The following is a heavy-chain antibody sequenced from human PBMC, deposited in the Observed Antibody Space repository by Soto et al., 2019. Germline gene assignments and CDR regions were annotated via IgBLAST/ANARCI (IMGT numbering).Heavy chain of an antibody. D-gene: IGHD5-12*01. Sequence: QVHLQQWGAGLLKPSETLSLTCAVYGESFIGYYWTWIRQPPGKGLEWIGEINHRGSANYNPSLKSRVTISVDTSNNQFSLKLSSVTAADTSVYYCARTDIVTTNCFDPWGQGTLVTVS. CDR3: ARTDIVTTNCFDP. CDR1: GESFIGYY. CDR2: INHRGSA. V-gene: IGHV4-34*02. J-gene: IGHJ5*02.